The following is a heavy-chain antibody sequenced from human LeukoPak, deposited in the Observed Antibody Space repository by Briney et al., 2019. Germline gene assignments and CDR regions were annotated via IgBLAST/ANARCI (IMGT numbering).Heavy chain of an antibody. CDR2: ISGRGDST. V-gene: IGHV3-23*01. D-gene: IGHD3-22*01. CDR1: GFTFSSYA. CDR3: AKGDSSYYYYMDV. J-gene: IGHJ6*03. Sequence: PGGSLRLSCAASGFTFSSYAMSWVRQAPGKGLDWVSAISGRGDSTYYADSVKGRFTISRDNSKNTLYLQMNSPRVEDTAVYYCAKGDSSYYYYMDVWGKGTTVTVSS.